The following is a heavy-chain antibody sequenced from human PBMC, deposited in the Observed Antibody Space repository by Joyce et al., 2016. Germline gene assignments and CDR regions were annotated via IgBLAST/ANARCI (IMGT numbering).Heavy chain of an antibody. J-gene: IGHJ3*02. D-gene: IGHD2/OR15-2a*01. CDR3: ARGQYHAFGI. Sequence: QVQLQQSGPGLVKPSQTLSVTCAISGDSVSSNSVAWHWIRQSPSRGLELLGRTYFRSMWYKDYAVSVKGRMTINPDTSKNQFSLQLNSVTPEDTAVYYCARGQYHAFGIWGQGTMVTVSS. V-gene: IGHV6-1*01. CDR2: TYFRSMWYK. CDR1: GDSVSSNSVA.